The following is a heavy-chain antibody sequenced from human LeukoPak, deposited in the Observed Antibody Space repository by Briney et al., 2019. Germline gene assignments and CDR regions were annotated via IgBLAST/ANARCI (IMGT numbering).Heavy chain of an antibody. J-gene: IGHJ4*02. CDR2: ISGSDSGT. V-gene: IGHV3-23*01. Sequence: AGGSLRLSCAASAFTFSSYAMSWVRQAPVRGLEWVSAISGSDSGTYYADSVKGRFTISRDNSKNTLHLQMNSLRAEDTAVYYCAQSSRGSCIGANCYPFVYWGQGTLVTVSS. CDR3: AQSSRGSCIGANCYPFVY. CDR1: AFTFSSYA. D-gene: IGHD2-2*01.